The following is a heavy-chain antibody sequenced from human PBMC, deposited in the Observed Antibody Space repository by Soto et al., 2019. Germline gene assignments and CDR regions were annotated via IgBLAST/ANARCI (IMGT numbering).Heavy chain of an antibody. CDR2: ISAYNGNT. CDR1: GYTFTSYG. Sequence: QVQLVQSGAEVKKPGASVKVSCKASGYTFTSYGISWVRQAPGQGLEWMGWISAYNGNTNYAQKLQGRVTMTTDTSTSTAYMELRSLRSDDTAVYYCARVGESHYDFWSGYYYYYYGMDVWGQGTTVTVSS. V-gene: IGHV1-18*01. J-gene: IGHJ6*02. D-gene: IGHD3-3*01. CDR3: ARVGESHYDFWSGYYYYYYGMDV.